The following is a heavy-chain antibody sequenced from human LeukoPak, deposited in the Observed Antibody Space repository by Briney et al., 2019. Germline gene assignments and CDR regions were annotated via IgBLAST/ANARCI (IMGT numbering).Heavy chain of an antibody. CDR3: ARDKSGTMIRGVITTYYYSMDV. CDR2: ISSSGNFI. CDR1: GFTFSSYS. J-gene: IGHJ6*03. V-gene: IGHV3-21*01. Sequence: GGSLRLSCAASGFTFSSYSMSWVRQAPGKGLEWVSSISSSGNFIFYADSVKGRFTISRDNAKNSLFLQMNSLRAEDTALYYCARDKSGTMIRGVITTYYYSMDVWGKGTTVTISS. D-gene: IGHD3-10*01.